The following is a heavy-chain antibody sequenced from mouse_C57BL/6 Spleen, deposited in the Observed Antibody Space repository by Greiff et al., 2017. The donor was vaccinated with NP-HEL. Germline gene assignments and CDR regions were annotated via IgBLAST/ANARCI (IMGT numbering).Heavy chain of an antibody. Sequence: EVQVVESGGGLVQPGGSLKLSCAASGFTFSDYYMYWVRQTPEKRLEWVAYISNGGGSTYYPDTVKGRFTISRDNAKNTLYLQMSRLKSEDTAMYYCARPYYDYDEAWFAYWGQGTLVTVSA. J-gene: IGHJ3*01. CDR3: ARPYYDYDEAWFAY. CDR2: ISNGGGST. D-gene: IGHD2-4*01. V-gene: IGHV5-12*01. CDR1: GFTFSDYY.